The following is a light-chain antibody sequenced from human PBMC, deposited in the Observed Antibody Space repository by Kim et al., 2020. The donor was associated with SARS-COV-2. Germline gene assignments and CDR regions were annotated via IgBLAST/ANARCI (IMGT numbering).Light chain of an antibody. CDR3: QQGYTTVIT. CDR1: QSISTY. CDR2: AAS. J-gene: IGKJ5*01. Sequence: DIQMTQSPSSLSASVGDRVTITCRASQSISTYLNWYQQKPGKAPKLLIYAASILQSGVPSRFSGSGSGTDFTLTISSLQPEDFATYYCQQGYTTVITFGQGTRLEIK. V-gene: IGKV1-39*01.